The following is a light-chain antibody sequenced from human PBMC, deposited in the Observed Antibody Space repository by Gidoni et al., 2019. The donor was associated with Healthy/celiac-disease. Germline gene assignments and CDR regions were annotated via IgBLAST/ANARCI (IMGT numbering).Light chain of an antibody. CDR2: AAS. Sequence: DIQMTQSPSSLSASVGDRVTITCRASQSISSYLNWYQQKPGKAPKLLIYAASSLQSGVPSRFSGSGSGTDFTLTISSLQPEDFATYYCQQSYSTPAPDTFGQGTKLEIK. V-gene: IGKV1-39*01. CDR3: QQSYSTPAPDT. J-gene: IGKJ2*01. CDR1: QSISSY.